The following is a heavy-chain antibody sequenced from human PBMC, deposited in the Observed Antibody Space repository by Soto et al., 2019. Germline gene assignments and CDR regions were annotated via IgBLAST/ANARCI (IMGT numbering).Heavy chain of an antibody. Sequence: ASVKVSCKASGYTFTSYGISWVRQPPGQGLGWMGWISAYNGNTNHAQKLQGRVTMTTDTSTSTAYMELRSLRSDDTAVYYCAREDIVVVPAAMGYYYGMDVWGQGTTVTVSS. D-gene: IGHD2-2*01. CDR3: AREDIVVVPAAMGYYYGMDV. CDR2: ISAYNGNT. V-gene: IGHV1-18*04. CDR1: GYTFTSYG. J-gene: IGHJ6*02.